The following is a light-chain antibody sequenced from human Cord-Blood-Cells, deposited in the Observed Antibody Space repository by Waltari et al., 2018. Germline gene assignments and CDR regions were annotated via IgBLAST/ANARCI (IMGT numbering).Light chain of an antibody. CDR2: HDD. Sequence: QSVLTQPPSVSEASRPRVTISCSGSSSNFGNKAVTWYQQLPGKALKLLIYHDDMLPSGVSDRFSGAKSGTSASLAISGLQSEDEADYYCAAWDDSLNGVVFGGGTKLTVL. CDR3: AAWDDSLNGVV. V-gene: IGLV1-36*01. J-gene: IGLJ2*01. CDR1: SSNFGNKA.